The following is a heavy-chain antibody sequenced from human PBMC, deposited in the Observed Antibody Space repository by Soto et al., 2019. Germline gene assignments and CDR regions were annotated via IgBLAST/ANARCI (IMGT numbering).Heavy chain of an antibody. CDR2: FYYSENT. V-gene: IGHV4-39*01. Sequence: PSETLSLTCSVSGGSISSRSYSWGWIRQPPGEGLEWIGTFYYSENTYYNPSLKSRVSISVDTSKNQFSLKLSSVTAADTAVYYCARARSGDRRFDSWGQGALVTVSS. CDR3: ARARSGDRRFDS. J-gene: IGHJ4*02. CDR1: GGSISSRSYS. D-gene: IGHD2-21*02.